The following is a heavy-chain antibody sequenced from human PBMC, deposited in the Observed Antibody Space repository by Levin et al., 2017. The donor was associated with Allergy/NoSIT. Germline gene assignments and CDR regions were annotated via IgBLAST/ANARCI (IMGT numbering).Heavy chain of an antibody. CDR2: ISSSSSYI. CDR1: GFTFSSYS. J-gene: IGHJ4*02. D-gene: IGHD2-2*01. CDR3: ARGWDCISTSCHLEYYFDY. Sequence: GGSLRLSCAASGFTFSSYSMNWVRQAPGKGLEWVSSISSSSSYIYYADSVKGRFTISRDNAKNSLYLQMNSLRAEDTAVYYCARGWDCISTSCHLEYYFDYWGQGTLVTVSS. V-gene: IGHV3-21*01.